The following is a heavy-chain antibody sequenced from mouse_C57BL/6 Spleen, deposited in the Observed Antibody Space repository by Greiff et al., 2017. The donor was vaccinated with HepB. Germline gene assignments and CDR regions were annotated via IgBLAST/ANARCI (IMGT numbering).Heavy chain of an antibody. D-gene: IGHD1-1*01. V-gene: IGHV1-4*01. J-gene: IGHJ4*01. CDR1: GYTFTSYT. Sequence: QVQLQQSGAELARPGASVKMSCKASGYTFTSYTMHWVKQRPGQGLEWIGYINPSSGYTKYNQKFKDKATLTADKSSSTTYMQLSSLTSEDSAVYYCARSDYYGSSYEGDYYSMDYWGQGTSVTVSS. CDR2: INPSSGYT. CDR3: ARSDYYGSSYEGDYYSMDY.